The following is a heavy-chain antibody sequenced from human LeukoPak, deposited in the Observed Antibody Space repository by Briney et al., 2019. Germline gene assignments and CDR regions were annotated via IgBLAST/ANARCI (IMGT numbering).Heavy chain of an antibody. J-gene: IGHJ4*02. CDR3: AKGSGSVFWSGYPFDY. D-gene: IGHD3-3*01. CDR1: GFTFSSYA. V-gene: IGHV3-23*01. CDR2: FSASGGSA. Sequence: PGGSLRLSCAASGFTFSSYAMSWVRQAPGKGLEWVSGFSASGGSAYYADSVKGRFTISRDNSKNTLYLQMNSLRAEDTAVYYCAKGSGSVFWSGYPFDYWGQGTLVTVSS.